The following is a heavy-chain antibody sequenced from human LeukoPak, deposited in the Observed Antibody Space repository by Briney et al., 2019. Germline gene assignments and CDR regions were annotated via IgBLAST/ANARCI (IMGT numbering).Heavy chain of an antibody. CDR1: GFTFSSYS. J-gene: IGHJ4*02. CDR3: AKVTRRGQTSPFDY. CDR2: ISSSSSYI. Sequence: GGSLRLSCAASGFTFSSYSMNWVRQAPGKGLEWVSSISSSSSYIYYADSVKGRFTISRDNSKNTLYLQMNSLRAEDTAVYYCAKVTRRGQTSPFDYWGQGTLVTVSS. D-gene: IGHD3-10*01. V-gene: IGHV3-21*04.